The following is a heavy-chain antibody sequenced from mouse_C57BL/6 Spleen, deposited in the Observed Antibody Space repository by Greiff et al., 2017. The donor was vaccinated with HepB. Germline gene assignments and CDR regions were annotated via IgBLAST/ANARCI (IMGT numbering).Heavy chain of an antibody. Sequence: EVKLMESGEGLVKPGGSLKLSCAASGFTFSSYAMSWVRQTPEKRLEWVAYISSGGDYIYYADTVKGRFTISRDNARNTLYLQMSSLKSEDTAMYYCTRDAPYWYFDVWGTGTTVTVSS. J-gene: IGHJ1*03. CDR2: ISSGGDYI. CDR1: GFTFSSYA. V-gene: IGHV5-9-1*02. CDR3: TRDAPYWYFDV.